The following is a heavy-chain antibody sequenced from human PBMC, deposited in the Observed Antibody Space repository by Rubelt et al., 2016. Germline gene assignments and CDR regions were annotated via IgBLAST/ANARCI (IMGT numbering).Heavy chain of an antibody. CDR1: GGSFSGYY. CDR3: ARHSYETDAFDI. CDR2: INHSGST. V-gene: IGHV4-34*01. J-gene: IGHJ3*02. Sequence: QVQLQQWGAGLLKPSETLSLTCAVYGGSFSGYYWSWIRQPPGKGLEWIGEINHSGSTNYNPSLKSRVTISVDTSKNQFSLKLSSVTAADTAVYYCARHSYETDAFDIWGQGTMVTVSS. D-gene: IGHD5-12*01.